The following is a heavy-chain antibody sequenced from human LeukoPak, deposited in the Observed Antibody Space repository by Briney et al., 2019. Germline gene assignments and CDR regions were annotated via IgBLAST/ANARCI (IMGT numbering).Heavy chain of an antibody. D-gene: IGHD3-10*01. CDR1: GGSISSSSYY. J-gene: IGHJ4*02. V-gene: IGHV4-39*07. Sequence: KSSETLSLTCTVSGGSISSSSYYWGWIRQPPGKGLEWIGSIYYSGSTYYNPSLKSRVTTSVDTSKNQFSLKLSSVTAADTAVYYCARGSMVRGVMDYWGQGTLVTVSS. CDR2: IYYSGST. CDR3: ARGSMVRGVMDY.